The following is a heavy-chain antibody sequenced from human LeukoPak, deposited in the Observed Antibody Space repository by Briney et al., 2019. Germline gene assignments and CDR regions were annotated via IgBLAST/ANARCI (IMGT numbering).Heavy chain of an antibody. J-gene: IGHJ6*02. Sequence: PSETLSLTCTVSGGSISSHYWSWIRQSPGKGPEWIGYIYYSGSTNYNPSLKSRVTISVDTSKNQFSLKLSSVTAADTAVYYCARERTSYSYGNYYYYGLDVWGQGTTVIVSS. CDR2: IYYSGST. CDR3: ARERTSYSYGNYYYYGLDV. D-gene: IGHD5-18*01. V-gene: IGHV4-59*11. CDR1: GGSISSHY.